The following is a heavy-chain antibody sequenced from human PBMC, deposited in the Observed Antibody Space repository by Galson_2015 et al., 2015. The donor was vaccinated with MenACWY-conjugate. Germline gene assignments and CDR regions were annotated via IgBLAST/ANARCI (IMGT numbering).Heavy chain of an antibody. CDR1: GFTFSSYA. D-gene: IGHD2-8*02. CDR2: ISSAGNK. CDR3: ARDQESPGQTDY. V-gene: IGHV3-23*01. J-gene: IGHJ4*02. Sequence: SLRLSCAASGFTFSSYAMNWVRQAPGKGLEWVALISSAGNKYYADSVKGRLTISRDNSKNTLFLQMTSLRAEDTAVYYCARDQESPGQTDYWGQGTLVTVSS.